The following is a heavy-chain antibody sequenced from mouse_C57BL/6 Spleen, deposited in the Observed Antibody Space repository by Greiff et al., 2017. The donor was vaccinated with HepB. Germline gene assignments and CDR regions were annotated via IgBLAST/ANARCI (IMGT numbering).Heavy chain of an antibody. V-gene: IGHV1-26*01. CDR1: GYTFTDYY. J-gene: IGHJ2*01. CDR3: ARWGEGFDY. CDR2: INPNNGGT. Sequence: VQLQQSGPELVKPGASVKISCKASGYTFTDYYMNWVKQSHGKSLEWIGDINPNNGGTSYNQKFKGKATLTVDKSSSTAYMELRSLTSEDSAVYYCARWGEGFDYWGQGTTLTVSS.